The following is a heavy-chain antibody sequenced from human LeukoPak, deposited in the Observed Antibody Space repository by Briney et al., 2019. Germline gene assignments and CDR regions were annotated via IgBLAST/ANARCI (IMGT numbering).Heavy chain of an antibody. Sequence: SETLSLTCAVYGGSLSGYYWSWIRQAPGKGLGWIGEINHIGSTNYNPSLKSRVTMFVDTSKNQFSLRLFSVTAADTAIYYCARGGSTPMIIRYWGQGTQVTVSS. V-gene: IGHV4-34*01. CDR1: GGSLSGYY. CDR2: INHIGST. J-gene: IGHJ4*02. D-gene: IGHD5-18*01. CDR3: ARGGSTPMIIRY.